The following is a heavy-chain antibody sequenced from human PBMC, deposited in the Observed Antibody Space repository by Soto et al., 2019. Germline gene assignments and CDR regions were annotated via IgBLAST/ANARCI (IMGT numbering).Heavy chain of an antibody. Sequence: GGSLRLSCTASGFTFGDYAMSWVRQAPGKGLEWVGFIRSKAYGGTTEYAASVKGRFTISRDDSKSIAYLQMNSLKTEDTAVYYCTRSAAGPKPYYYGMDVWGQGTTGTVSS. V-gene: IGHV3-49*04. CDR2: IRSKAYGGTT. D-gene: IGHD6-13*01. J-gene: IGHJ6*02. CDR1: GFTFGDYA. CDR3: TRSAAGPKPYYYGMDV.